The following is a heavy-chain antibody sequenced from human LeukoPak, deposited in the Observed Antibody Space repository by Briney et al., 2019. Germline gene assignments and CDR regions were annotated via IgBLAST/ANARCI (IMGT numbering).Heavy chain of an antibody. D-gene: IGHD2-15*01. J-gene: IGHJ4*02. Sequence: GASVKVSCKASGGTFSRYVISWVRQAPGQGLEWMGGIIPMFGTANYAQKFQGRVTITADKSTSTAYMELSSLRSADTAVYYCAREPLYCGGGSCYEGRFDYWGQGTLVTVSS. CDR3: AREPLYCGGGSCYEGRFDY. CDR1: GGTFSRYV. CDR2: IIPMFGTA. V-gene: IGHV1-69*06.